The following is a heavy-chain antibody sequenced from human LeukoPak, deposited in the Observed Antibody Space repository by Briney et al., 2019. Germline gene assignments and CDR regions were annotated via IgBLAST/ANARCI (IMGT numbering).Heavy chain of an antibody. CDR2: INHSGST. Sequence: SETLSLTCAVYGGSISGYYWSWIRQPPGKGLEWIGEINHSGSTNYNPSLKSRVTMSVDTSKNQFSLKLSSVTAADTAVYYCAREDKYYDILTGYLNPCNLFDPWGQGTLVTVSS. CDR3: AREDKYYDILTGYLNPCNLFDP. CDR1: GGSISGYY. D-gene: IGHD3-9*01. V-gene: IGHV4-34*01. J-gene: IGHJ5*02.